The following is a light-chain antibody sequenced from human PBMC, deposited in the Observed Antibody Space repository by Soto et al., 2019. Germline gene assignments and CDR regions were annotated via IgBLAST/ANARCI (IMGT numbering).Light chain of an antibody. CDR1: SSDVGNYNY. J-gene: IGLJ1*01. CDR2: MVS. V-gene: IGLV2-23*02. CDR3: ASNLGLNTYV. Sequence: QSALAQPASVSGSPGQSITISCTGTSSDVGNYNYVSWYQQYPGRVPKLLIYMVSNRPSGVSNRFSGSKSGNTASLTTSGLQAEDEADYQCASNLGLNTYVFGTGTKVTVL.